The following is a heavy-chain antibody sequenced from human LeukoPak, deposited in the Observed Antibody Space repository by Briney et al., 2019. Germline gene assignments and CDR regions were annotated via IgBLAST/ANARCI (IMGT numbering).Heavy chain of an antibody. CDR2: INHSGST. CDR1: GGSFSGYY. D-gene: IGHD2-15*01. V-gene: IGHV4-34*01. J-gene: IGHJ5*02. CDR3: ARDLRFSLVVAATLGWFDP. Sequence: PSETLSLTCAVYGGSFSGYYWSWIRQPPGKGLEWIGEINHSGSTNYNPSLKSRVTISVDTSKNQFSLKLSSVTAADTAVYYCARDLRFSLVVAATLGWFDPWGQGTLVTVSS.